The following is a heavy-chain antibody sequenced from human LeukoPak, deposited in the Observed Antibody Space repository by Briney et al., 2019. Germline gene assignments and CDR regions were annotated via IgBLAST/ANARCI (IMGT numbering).Heavy chain of an antibody. CDR3: ARGPTGDFFDY. CDR1: GFTVSSKY. D-gene: IGHD2-8*02. CDR2: IYSGGST. J-gene: IGHJ4*02. V-gene: IGHV3-53*01. Sequence: GGSLRLSCAASGFTVSSKYMSWVRQAPGKGLGWVSVIYSGGSTYYADSVKGRFTISRDNSKNTLYLQMNSLRDEDTAVYYCARGPTGDFFDYWGQGTLVTVSS.